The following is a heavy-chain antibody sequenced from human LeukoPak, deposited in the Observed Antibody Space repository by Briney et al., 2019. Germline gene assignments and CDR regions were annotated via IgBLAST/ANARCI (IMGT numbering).Heavy chain of an antibody. CDR2: IKSKTDGGTT. Sequence: GGSLRLSCAASGFTFSNAWMNWVRQAPGKGLEWVGRIKSKTDGGTTDYAAPVKGRFTISRDDSKNTLYLQMNSLKTEDTAVYYCTTRSGIRIAAAGTPGFDYWGQGTLVIVSS. J-gene: IGHJ4*02. CDR1: GFTFSNAW. D-gene: IGHD6-13*01. V-gene: IGHV3-15*07. CDR3: TTRSGIRIAAAGTPGFDY.